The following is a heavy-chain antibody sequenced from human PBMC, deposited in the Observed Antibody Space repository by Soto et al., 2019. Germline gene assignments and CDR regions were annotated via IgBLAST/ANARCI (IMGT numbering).Heavy chain of an antibody. J-gene: IGHJ4*02. D-gene: IGHD6-19*01. CDR1: GDSFSDYY. CDR2: VFHSATT. Sequence: SETLSLTXTVSGDSFSDYYWNWIRQVPGKGLEWIGFVFHSATTSYNPSLKTRVAISDDTSKKQFSLRLTSVTAADTAIYYCARGHYSSGWPIDHWGQGILVTVS. V-gene: IGHV4-59*01. CDR3: ARGHYSSGWPIDH.